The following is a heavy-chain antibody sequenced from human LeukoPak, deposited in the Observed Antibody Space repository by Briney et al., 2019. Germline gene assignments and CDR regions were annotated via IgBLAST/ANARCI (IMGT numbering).Heavy chain of an antibody. CDR1: GGTFSSYA. CDR2: IIPILGIA. CDR3: AKVRVRSAANRHFDY. J-gene: IGHJ4*02. Sequence: SVKISCKASGGTFSSYAISWVRQAPGQGLEWMGRIIPILGIANYAQKFQGRVTITADKSTSTAYMGLSSLRSEDTAVYYCAKVRVRSAANRHFDYWGQGTLVTVSS. D-gene: IGHD6-13*01. V-gene: IGHV1-69*04.